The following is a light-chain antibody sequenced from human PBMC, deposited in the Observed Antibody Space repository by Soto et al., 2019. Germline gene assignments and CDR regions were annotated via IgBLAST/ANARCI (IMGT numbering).Light chain of an antibody. CDR1: SSNIGSNT. V-gene: IGLV1-44*01. CDR3: AAWRYRLNGYYV. J-gene: IGLJ1*01. CDR2: SNN. Sequence: QSVLTQPPSASGTPGQRVTISCSGSSSNIGSNTVNWYQQLPGTAPKLLIYSNNQRPSGVPDRFSGSKSGTSASLAISGLQSEDEAEYYCAAWRYRLNGYYVFGTGTKVTVL.